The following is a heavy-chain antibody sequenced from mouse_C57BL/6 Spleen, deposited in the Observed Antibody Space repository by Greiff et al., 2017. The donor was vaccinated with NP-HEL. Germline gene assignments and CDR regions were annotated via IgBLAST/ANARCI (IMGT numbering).Heavy chain of an antibody. CDR3: ARIDYDRYFDV. CDR2: IDPNGGGT. J-gene: IGHJ1*03. Sequence: QVQLQQPGAELVKPGASVKLSCKASGYTFTSYWMHWVKQRPGRGLEWIGRIDPNGGGTKYNEKFKSKATLTVDKPSSTAYMQLISLTSEDSAVYDCARIDYDRYFDVWGTGTTVTVSS. D-gene: IGHD2-4*01. CDR1: GYTFTSYW. V-gene: IGHV1-72*01.